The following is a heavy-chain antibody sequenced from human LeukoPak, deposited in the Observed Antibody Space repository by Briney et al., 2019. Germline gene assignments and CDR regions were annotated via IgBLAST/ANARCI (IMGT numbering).Heavy chain of an antibody. CDR1: GFTFSSYS. CDR3: ARRRIRFYGSGSRFDY. V-gene: IGHV3-21*01. CDR2: ISSSSSYI. Sequence: SGGSLRLSCAASGFTFSSYSMNWVRQAPGKGLEWVSSISSSSSYIYYADSVKGRFTISRDNAKNSLYLQMSSLRAEDTAVYYCARRRIRFYGSGSRFDYWGQGTLVTVSS. D-gene: IGHD3-10*01. J-gene: IGHJ4*02.